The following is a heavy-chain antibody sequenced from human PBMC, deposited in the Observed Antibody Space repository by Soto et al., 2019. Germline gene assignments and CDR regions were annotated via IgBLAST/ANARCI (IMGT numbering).Heavy chain of an antibody. CDR2: IKSKTDGGTT. Sequence: EVQLVESGGGLVKPGGSLRLSCAASGFTFSNAWMNWVRQAPGKGLEWVGRIKSKTDGGTTDYAAPVKGRFTISRDDSKNTLYLQMNSLKTEDTTVYYCTTTFNTYDFWRSYWGQGTLVTVSS. J-gene: IGHJ4*02. CDR3: TTTFNTYDFWRSY. CDR1: GFTFSNAW. V-gene: IGHV3-15*07. D-gene: IGHD3-3*01.